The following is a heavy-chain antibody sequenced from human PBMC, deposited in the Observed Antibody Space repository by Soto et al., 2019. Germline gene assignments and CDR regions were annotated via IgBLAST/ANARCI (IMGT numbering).Heavy chain of an antibody. CDR3: ARGPSGDKVAS. D-gene: IGHD7-27*01. Sequence: QVQLQESGPGLMKPSQTLSLTCTVSGGSISTVNYWWSWIRQSPDMGLEWIGHIYNGGSTYNNPSLESRLTMSVDTSKNQLSRTLSSVSAAATAGYYCARGPSGDKVASWGQGTLVPVSS. CDR2: IYNGGST. V-gene: IGHV4-30-4*01. J-gene: IGHJ4*02. CDR1: GGSISTVNYW.